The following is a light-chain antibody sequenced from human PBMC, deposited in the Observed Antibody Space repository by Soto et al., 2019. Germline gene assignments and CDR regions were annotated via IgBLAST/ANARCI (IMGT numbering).Light chain of an antibody. V-gene: IGKV3-20*01. Sequence: LTHSPGALSLYKGERATLSCRASQSVGSNYLAWYQQKPGQAPRILIFGASGRATGIPDRFSGSGSGTDFTLTISRLEPEDFAVYYCEEYGSLSWTFCQGTKV. CDR1: QSVGSNY. CDR2: GAS. CDR3: EEYGSLSWT. J-gene: IGKJ1*01.